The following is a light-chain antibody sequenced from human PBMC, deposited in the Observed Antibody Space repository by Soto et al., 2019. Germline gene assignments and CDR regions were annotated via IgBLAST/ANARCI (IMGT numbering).Light chain of an antibody. V-gene: IGLV2-14*01. CDR1: SSDVGGYKY. CDR2: EVS. Sequence: QSVLTQPPSVSWSPGQSITVSCTGTSSDVGGYKYVSWYQHHPGRAPKLMIYEVSNRPSGVSHRFSGSKSGNTASLTISGLQPEDEADYYCSSYTTSSTLVFGTGTKVTV. CDR3: SSYTTSSTLV. J-gene: IGLJ1*01.